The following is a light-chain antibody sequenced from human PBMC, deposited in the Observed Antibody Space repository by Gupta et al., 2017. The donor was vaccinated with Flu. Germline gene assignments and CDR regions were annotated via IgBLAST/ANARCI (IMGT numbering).Light chain of an antibody. Sequence: VALGQPASNACRSSRSLVYSDGNTVLHWFQQRPGQSPRRLIYLVSHRDSGVPDRFSGSGSGTDFTLKISRVEAEDVGVYFCMQGAHCPWAFGQGTKVEIK. CDR2: LVS. CDR1: RSLVYSDGNTV. J-gene: IGKJ1*01. CDR3: MQGAHCPWA. V-gene: IGKV2-30*01.